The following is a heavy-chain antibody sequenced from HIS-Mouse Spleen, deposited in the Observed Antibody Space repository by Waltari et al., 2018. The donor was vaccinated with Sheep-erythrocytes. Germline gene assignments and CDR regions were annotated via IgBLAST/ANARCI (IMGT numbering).Heavy chain of an antibody. CDR2: ISYDGSNK. CDR1: GFTFSSYA. Sequence: SLRLSCAASGFTFSSYAMHWVRQAPGKGLEGVAVISYDGSNKYYADSVKGRFTISRDNSKNTLYLQMNSLRAEDTAVYYCARVSAGELKYYFDYWGQGTLVTVSS. V-gene: IGHV3-30*04. J-gene: IGHJ4*02. D-gene: IGHD1-26*01. CDR3: ARVSAGELKYYFDY.